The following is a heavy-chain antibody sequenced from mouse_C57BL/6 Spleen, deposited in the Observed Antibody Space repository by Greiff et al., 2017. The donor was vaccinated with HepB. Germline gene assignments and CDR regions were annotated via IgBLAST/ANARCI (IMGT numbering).Heavy chain of an antibody. Sequence: VQLQQPGAELVKPGASVKLSCKASGYTFTSYWMHWVKQRPGQGLEWIGMIHPNSGSTNYNEKFKSKATLTVDKSSSTAYMQLSSLTSEDSAVYYCAPFYYGSSDGYFDVWGTGTTVTVSS. CDR1: GYTFTSYW. CDR2: IHPNSGST. D-gene: IGHD1-1*01. CDR3: APFYYGSSDGYFDV. J-gene: IGHJ1*03. V-gene: IGHV1-64*01.